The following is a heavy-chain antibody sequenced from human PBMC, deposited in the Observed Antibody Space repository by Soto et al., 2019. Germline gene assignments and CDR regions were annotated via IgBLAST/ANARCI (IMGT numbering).Heavy chain of an antibody. CDR3: AGQQVGTTRIDL. Sequence: ASVKVSCKASGYSFTGYDINWVRQATGQGLEWMGWMNPNSGNTGYAQNFQGRVTMTRDNSITTAYMELTSLRDDDSAVYYCAGQQVGTTRIDLWG. V-gene: IGHV1-8*01. CDR1: GYSFTGYD. J-gene: IGHJ5*02. CDR2: MNPNSGNT. D-gene: IGHD1-26*01.